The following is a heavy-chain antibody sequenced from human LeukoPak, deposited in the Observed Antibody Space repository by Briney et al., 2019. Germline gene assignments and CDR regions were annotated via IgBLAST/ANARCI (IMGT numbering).Heavy chain of an antibody. CDR3: ASAETGCGGDCYLGLYYYGMDV. V-gene: IGHV1-3*01. CDR1: GYTFTSYA. D-gene: IGHD2-21*02. Sequence: GASVKVSCKASGYTFTSYAMHWVRQAPGQRLEWMGWINAGNGNTKYSQKFQGRVTITRDTSASTAYMELSSLRSEDTAVYYCASAETGCGGDCYLGLYYYGMDVWGQGTTVTVSS. J-gene: IGHJ6*02. CDR2: INAGNGNT.